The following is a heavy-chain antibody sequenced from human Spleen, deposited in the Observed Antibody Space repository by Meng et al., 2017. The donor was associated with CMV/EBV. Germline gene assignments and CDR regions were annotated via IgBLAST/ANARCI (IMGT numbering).Heavy chain of an antibody. CDR1: GYTFTSYY. V-gene: IGHV1-46*01. CDR3: ARDHREVAEAGTGEYFDY. D-gene: IGHD6-13*01. CDR2: INPSGGST. Sequence: ASVKVSCKASGYTFTSYYMHWVRQAPGQGLEWMGIINPSGGSTSYAQKFQGRVTMTRDTSTSTVYMELSSLRSEDTAVYYCARDHREVAEAGTGEYFDYWGQGTLVTVSS. J-gene: IGHJ4*02.